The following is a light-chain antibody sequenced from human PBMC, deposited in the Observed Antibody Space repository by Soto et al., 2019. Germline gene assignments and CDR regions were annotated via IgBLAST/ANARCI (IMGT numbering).Light chain of an antibody. Sequence: EIVMTQSPVTLSVSPGERVPLSCRASQSVSSNLAWYQQKPGQAPRLLMYGASSRATGIPVRFSGSGSGTDFTLTIRRLEPEEFAVYYCQYYDSSPTFGQGTKVEIK. CDR2: GAS. CDR1: QSVSSN. V-gene: IGKV3-20*01. J-gene: IGKJ1*01. CDR3: QYYDSSPT.